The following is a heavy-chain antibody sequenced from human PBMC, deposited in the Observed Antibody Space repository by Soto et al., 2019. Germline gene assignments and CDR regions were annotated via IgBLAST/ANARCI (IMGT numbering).Heavy chain of an antibody. CDR3: GTYSSGWYFDY. CDR2: ISGSGGST. CDR1: GFTFNNYA. Sequence: GGSLRLSCAASGFTFNNYAMSWVRQAPGKGLEWVSAISGSGGSTYYADSVKGRFTISRDNSKNTLYLQMNSLRAEDTAVYYYGTYSSGWYFDYWGQGTLVTVSS. D-gene: IGHD6-19*01. J-gene: IGHJ4*02. V-gene: IGHV3-23*01.